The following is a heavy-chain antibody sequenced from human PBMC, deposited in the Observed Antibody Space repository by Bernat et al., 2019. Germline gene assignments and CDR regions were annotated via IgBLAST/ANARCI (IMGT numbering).Heavy chain of an antibody. CDR3: ASAINGDPVGH. Sequence: EVQMVESGGGLVQPGGSLRLSCAASGFTFNIYWMHWVRQAPGRGLEWCARMHGDGRTTSYAASVKGRFTISRDKTKNTRYLQMNNLRAEDAGQYYCASAINGDPVGHWGQGTLVSVSS. V-gene: IGHV3-74*01. J-gene: IGHJ4*02. D-gene: IGHD4-17*01. CDR1: GFTFNIYW. CDR2: MHGDGRTT.